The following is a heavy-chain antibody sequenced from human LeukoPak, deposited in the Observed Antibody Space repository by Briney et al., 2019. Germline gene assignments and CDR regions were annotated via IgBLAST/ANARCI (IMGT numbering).Heavy chain of an antibody. CDR2: IYYSGST. D-gene: IGHD3-22*01. CDR1: GGSISSSCYY. V-gene: IGHV4-39*01. J-gene: IGHJ6*02. CDR3: AGLIVVVSAPYYYYYGMDV. Sequence: SETLSLTCTVSGGSISSSCYYWGWIRQPPGKGLEWIGSIYYSGSTYYNPSLKSRVTISVDTSKNQFSLKLSSVTAADTAVYYCAGLIVVVSAPYYYYYGMDVWGQGTTVTVSS.